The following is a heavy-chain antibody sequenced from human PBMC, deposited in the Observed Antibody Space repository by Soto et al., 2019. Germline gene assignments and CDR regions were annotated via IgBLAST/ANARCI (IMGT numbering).Heavy chain of an antibody. V-gene: IGHV1-69*13. J-gene: IGHJ6*02. CDR3: AREDRGAARAARTLSYYYYYGMDV. CDR2: IIPIFGTA. D-gene: IGHD6-6*01. CDR1: GGTFSSYA. Sequence: ASVKVSCKASGGTFSSYAISWVRQAPGQGLEWMGGIIPIFGTANYAQKFQGRVTITADESTSTAYMELSSLRSEDTAVYYCAREDRGAARAARTLSYYYYYGMDVWGQGTTVTVSS.